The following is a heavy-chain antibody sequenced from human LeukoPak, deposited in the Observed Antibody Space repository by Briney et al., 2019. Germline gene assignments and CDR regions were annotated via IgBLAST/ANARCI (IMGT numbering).Heavy chain of an antibody. Sequence: GGSPRLSCAASGFTFSNAWMTWVRQAPGKGLEWVSYISSSSSGIYYTDSVKGRFTISRDNAKNALYLQMNSLRAEDTAVYYCARGYFDSSSSPTGDYWGQGTLVTVSS. D-gene: IGHD3-22*01. CDR3: ARGYFDSSSSPTGDY. CDR1: GFTFSNAW. CDR2: ISSSSSGI. V-gene: IGHV3-48*01. J-gene: IGHJ4*02.